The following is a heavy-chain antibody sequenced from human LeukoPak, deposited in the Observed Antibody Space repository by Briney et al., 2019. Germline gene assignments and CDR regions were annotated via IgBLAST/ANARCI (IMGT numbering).Heavy chain of an antibody. Sequence: ASVKVSCKASGYTFTGYYMHWVRQAPGQGLEWMGWINPNSGGTNYAQKFQGRVTMTRDTSISTAYMELSRLRSDDTAVYYCARYQRDCSGGSGYMYNWFDPWGQGSLVSDS. J-gene: IGHJ5*02. V-gene: IGHV1-2*02. D-gene: IGHD2-15*01. CDR2: INPNSGGT. CDR1: GYTFTGYY. CDR3: ARYQRDCSGGSGYMYNWFDP.